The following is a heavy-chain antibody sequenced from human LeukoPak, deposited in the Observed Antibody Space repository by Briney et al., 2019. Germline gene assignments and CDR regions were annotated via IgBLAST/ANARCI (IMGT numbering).Heavy chain of an antibody. CDR2: KYYSGST. J-gene: IGHJ4*02. Sequence: PSETLSLTCDVSGVSINTCCYYWTWIRQPPGKELGWIGYKYYSGSTRYNSSLRSRLTISLDTSKNQFSLRLTSVTAADTAVYYCARGRSYGFDFNSWGPGTLVIVSS. CDR1: GVSINTCCYY. V-gene: IGHV4-61*01. D-gene: IGHD5-18*01. CDR3: ARGRSYGFDFNS.